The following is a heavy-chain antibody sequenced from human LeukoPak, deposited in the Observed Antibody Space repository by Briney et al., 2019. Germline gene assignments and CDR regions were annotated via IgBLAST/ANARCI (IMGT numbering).Heavy chain of an antibody. V-gene: IGHV1-8*01. CDR3: ASTLEGYDSSGYFRVEDY. D-gene: IGHD3-22*01. Sequence: ASVKVSCKASGYTFTSYDINWVRQATGQGLEWMGWMNPNSGNTGYAQKFQGRVTMTRNTSISTAYMELSSLRSEDTAVYYCASTLEGYDSSGYFRVEDYWGQGTLVTVSS. J-gene: IGHJ4*02. CDR2: MNPNSGNT. CDR1: GYTFTSYD.